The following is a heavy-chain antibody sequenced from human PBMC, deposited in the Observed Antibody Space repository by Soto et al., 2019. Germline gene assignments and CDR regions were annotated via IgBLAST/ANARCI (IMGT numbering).Heavy chain of an antibody. D-gene: IGHD1-1*01. J-gene: IGHJ4*02. Sequence: SETLSLTCSVSGGSISSGGYYWSWIRPHPGKGLEWIGYIYYSGSTYYNPSLKSRVTISVDTSKNQFSLKLSSVTAADTAVYYCARWPQLEPRFDYWGQGTLVTVSS. V-gene: IGHV4-31*03. CDR1: GGSISSGGYY. CDR2: IYYSGST. CDR3: ARWPQLEPRFDY.